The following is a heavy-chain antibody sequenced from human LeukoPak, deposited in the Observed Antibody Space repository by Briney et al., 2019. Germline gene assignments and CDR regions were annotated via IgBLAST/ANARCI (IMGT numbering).Heavy chain of an antibody. CDR1: GFSFSAYI. J-gene: IGHJ5*01. CDR2: IRSDGSST. V-gene: IGHV3-64*01. Sequence: GGSLRLSCVASGFSFSAYIMHWVRQAPGKGLEYVSAIRSDGSSTFYPNSVKGRFTISRDNSKSTLYLQMGSLRAEDTAVYYCTRGYGGHSGWAGYHDSWGQGTLVTVSS. CDR3: TRGYGGHSGWAGYHDS. D-gene: IGHD6-19*01.